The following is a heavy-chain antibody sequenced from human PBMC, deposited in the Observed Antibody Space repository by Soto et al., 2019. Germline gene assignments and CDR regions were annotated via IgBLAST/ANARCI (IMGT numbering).Heavy chain of an antibody. D-gene: IGHD2-2*01. CDR1: GFTFGSYA. CDR3: AKDRSSISCCAFDY. J-gene: IGHJ4*02. CDR2: ISGSAGSP. V-gene: IGHV3-23*01. Sequence: EVQLLESGGGLVQPGGSLRLSCAASGFTFGSYAMSWVRQAPGRGLEWVSGISGSAGSPYYVDSVKGRFTISRDNSKNTLYLQMNSLRAEDTAVYYCAKDRSSISCCAFDYWGQGILVTVSS.